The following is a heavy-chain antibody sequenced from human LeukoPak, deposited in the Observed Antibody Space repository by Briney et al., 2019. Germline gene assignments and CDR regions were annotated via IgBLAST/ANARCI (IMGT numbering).Heavy chain of an antibody. V-gene: IGHV4-4*07. CDR1: GGSVSNYY. Sequence: SETLSLTCSVSGGSVSNYYCSWIRQPAGKGLEWIGRIYGSGNTNYNPSLKSRVTMSLDTSKNQFSLKLTSVTAADTAVYYCARAFRAGTSRSRSYYFDFWGQGALVTVSS. CDR2: IYGSGNT. CDR3: ARAFRAGTSRSRSYYFDF. D-gene: IGHD2-2*01. J-gene: IGHJ4*02.